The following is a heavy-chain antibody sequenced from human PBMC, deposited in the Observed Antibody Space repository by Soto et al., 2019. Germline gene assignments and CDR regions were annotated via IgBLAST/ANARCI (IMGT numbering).Heavy chain of an antibody. CDR1: GFTFSSYA. Sequence: ESGGGVVQPGRSLRLSCAASGFTFSSYAMHWVRQAPGKGLEWVAVISYDGSNKYYADSVKGRFTISRDNSKNTLYLQMNSLRAEDTAVYYCARDITVVTPYYYYGMDVWGQGTTVTVSS. CDR3: ARDITVVTPYYYYGMDV. D-gene: IGHD2-21*02. J-gene: IGHJ6*02. CDR2: ISYDGSNK. V-gene: IGHV3-30-3*01.